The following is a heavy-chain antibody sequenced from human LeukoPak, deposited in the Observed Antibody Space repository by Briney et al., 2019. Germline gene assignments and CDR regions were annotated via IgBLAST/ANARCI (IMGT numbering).Heavy chain of an antibody. CDR2: IFPRDSDI. CDR3: ARASWQLIQPYYFDY. CDR1: GYSFTNYW. D-gene: IGHD6-13*01. V-gene: IGHV5-51*01. J-gene: IGHJ4*02. Sequence: GESLKISCKGSGYSFTNYWIGWVRQMPGKGLEWMGIIFPRDSDIRYSPSFQGQVTISADKSISTAYLQWNSLKASDTAMYYCARASWQLIQPYYFDYWGQGTLVTVSS.